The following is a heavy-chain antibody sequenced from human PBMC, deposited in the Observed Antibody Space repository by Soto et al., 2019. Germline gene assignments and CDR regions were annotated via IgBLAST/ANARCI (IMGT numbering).Heavy chain of an antibody. J-gene: IGHJ6*02. V-gene: IGHV1-8*01. D-gene: IGHD1-7*01. CDR1: SWTFTNYD. CDR2: MNPHSGNT. CDR3: AELHLNSTRNGMDV. Sequence: ASVXVSCKASSWTFTNYDFKWVGQAAGQGLEWMGWMNPHSGNTGYAQNFQGTPTMTRNSSISTAYMELRSLTSEDTAVYYSAELHLNSTRNGMDVWGQGSTVTVSS.